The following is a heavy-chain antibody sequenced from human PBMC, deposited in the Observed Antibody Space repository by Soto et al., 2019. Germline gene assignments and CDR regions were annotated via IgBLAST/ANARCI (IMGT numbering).Heavy chain of an antibody. J-gene: IGHJ3*02. D-gene: IGHD5-12*01. CDR3: ARDRGDGYNNI. Sequence: QVQLVQSGAEVNKPGSSVKVSCKASGGTFSSYTISWVRQAPGQGLEWMGRIIPILGIANYAQKFQGRVTITADKSTSTAYMELSSLRSEYTAVYYCARDRGDGYNNIWGQGTMVTVSS. V-gene: IGHV1-69*08. CDR1: GGTFSSYT. CDR2: IIPILGIA.